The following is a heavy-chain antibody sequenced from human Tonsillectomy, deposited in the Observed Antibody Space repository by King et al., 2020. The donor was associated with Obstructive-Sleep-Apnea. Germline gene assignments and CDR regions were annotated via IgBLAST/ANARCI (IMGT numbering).Heavy chain of an antibody. CDR2: VRWNSGSI. CDR1: GLAFDDFA. Sequence: VQLVESGGGLVQPGRSLRLSCAVSGLAFDDFAMHRVRQTPGKGLEVGDGVRWNSGSIGYADSVKGRFTISRDNAKNSLYLQMNSLRAEYTALYYCAKGGCSSTTCSFDYWGQGTLVTVSS. CDR3: AKGGCSSTTCSFDY. J-gene: IGHJ4*02. V-gene: IGHV3-9*01. D-gene: IGHD2-2*01.